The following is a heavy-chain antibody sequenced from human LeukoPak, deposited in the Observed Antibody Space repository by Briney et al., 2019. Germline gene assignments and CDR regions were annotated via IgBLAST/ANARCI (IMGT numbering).Heavy chain of an antibody. J-gene: IGHJ4*02. CDR2: IWYDGSRE. CDR3: ARRNYGYLVDH. D-gene: IGHD3-22*01. V-gene: IGHV3-33*03. Sequence: PGGSLRLSCAASGFDFCSYGMHWVRQAPGKGLESVAVIWYDGSREYYADSVKGRFTISRDNSKNMVYLQMNSLRVEDTAVYYCARRNYGYLVDHWGQGTLVTVSS. CDR1: GFDFCSYG.